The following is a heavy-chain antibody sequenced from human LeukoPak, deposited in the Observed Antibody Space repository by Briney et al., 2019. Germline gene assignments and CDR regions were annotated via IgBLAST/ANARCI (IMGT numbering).Heavy chain of an antibody. CDR3: AWELRHDAFDI. CDR2: IYYSGST. D-gene: IGHD5-12*01. J-gene: IGHJ3*02. CDR1: GGSIRSYF. V-gene: IGHV4-59*12. Sequence: SETLSLTCTVSGGSIRSYFWSWIRQPPGKGLEWIGYIYYSGSTNYNPSLKSRVTISVDTSKNQFSLKLSSVTAADTAVYYCAWELRHDAFDIWGQGTMVTVSS.